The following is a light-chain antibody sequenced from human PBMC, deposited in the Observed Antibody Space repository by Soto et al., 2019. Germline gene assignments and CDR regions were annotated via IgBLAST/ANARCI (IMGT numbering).Light chain of an antibody. V-gene: IGKV1-5*03. CDR2: EAS. CDR3: QQYNGYWT. CDR1: QSISDS. Sequence: DIQMTQSPSTLSASVGDRVTITCRASQSISDSLAWYQQKPGKAPKLLIYEASSLKSGVPSRFSGSRSGTEYTIIISSLQPDDFATYYCQQYNGYWTFGQGTKVEIK. J-gene: IGKJ1*01.